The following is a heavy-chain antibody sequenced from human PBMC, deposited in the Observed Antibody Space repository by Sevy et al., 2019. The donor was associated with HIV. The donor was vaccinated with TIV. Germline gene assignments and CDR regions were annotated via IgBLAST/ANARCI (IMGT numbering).Heavy chain of an antibody. Sequence: GGSLRLSCAASGFTFSSYATSWVRQAPGKGLEWVSAISGSGGSTYYADSVKGRFTISRDNSKNTLYLQMNSLRAEDTAVYYCAKDRGFGVVIKLDYWGQGTLVTVSS. D-gene: IGHD3-3*01. CDR3: AKDRGFGVVIKLDY. CDR1: GFTFSSYA. J-gene: IGHJ4*02. CDR2: ISGSGGST. V-gene: IGHV3-23*01.